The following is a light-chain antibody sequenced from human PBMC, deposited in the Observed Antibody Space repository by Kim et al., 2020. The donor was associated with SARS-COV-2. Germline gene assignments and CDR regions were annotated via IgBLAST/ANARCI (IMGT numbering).Light chain of an antibody. CDR2: GNN. V-gene: IGLV1-40*01. J-gene: IGLJ3*02. CDR1: RTNIGASYG. CDR3: QSYDSGLSGSL. Sequence: QRGTGAWSRSRTNIGASYGVHWYQQLPGAAPKLLMYGNNSRPSGVPDRFSASTSGNSAALAITGLQSEDESDYFCQSYDSGLSGSLFGGGTQLTVL.